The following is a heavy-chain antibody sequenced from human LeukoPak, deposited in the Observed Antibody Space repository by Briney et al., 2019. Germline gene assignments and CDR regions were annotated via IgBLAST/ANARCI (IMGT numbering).Heavy chain of an antibody. D-gene: IGHD3-10*01. J-gene: IGHJ4*02. CDR1: GGSISNNNW. Sequence: SETLSLTCAVSGGSISNNNWWSWVRQPPGMGLEWIGEIYHGGSTNYNPSLKSRVTMSVDRSKNQFSLKLSSVTAADTAVYYCARGEERGSGTVHFDYWGQGTLVTVSS. CDR3: ARGEERGSGTVHFDY. V-gene: IGHV4-4*02. CDR2: IYHGGST.